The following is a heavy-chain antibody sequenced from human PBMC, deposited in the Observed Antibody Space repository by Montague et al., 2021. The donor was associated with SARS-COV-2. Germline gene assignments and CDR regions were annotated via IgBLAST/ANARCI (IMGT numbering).Heavy chain of an antibody. CDR1: GGSFGGYH. V-gene: IGHV4-34*01. J-gene: IGHJ4*02. D-gene: IGHD3-22*01. CDR3: ARGHLSVSMIVVVFTSASYYFDY. Sequence: SETLSLTCAVYGGSFGGYHWSWIRQPPGKGLEWIGNIRQSGSTXXXPSXXXRVTISVDTSKNQFSLKLTSVTAADTGLYFCARGHLSVSMIVVVFTSASYYFDYWGQGAQVTVSS. CDR2: IRQSGST.